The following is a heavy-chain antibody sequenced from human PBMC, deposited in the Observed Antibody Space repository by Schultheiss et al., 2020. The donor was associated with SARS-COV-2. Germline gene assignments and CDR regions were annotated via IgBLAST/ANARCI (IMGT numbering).Heavy chain of an antibody. Sequence: SQTLSLTCTVSDNSISTGYYWGWIRQPPGKGLEWIGSIYHSGSTYYNPSLKSRVTISVDTSKNQFSLKLSSVTAADTAVYYCARAIILRVAFDIWGQGTMVTVSS. CDR3: ARAIILRVAFDI. J-gene: IGHJ3*02. V-gene: IGHV4-38-2*02. D-gene: IGHD3-3*01. CDR1: DNSISTGYY. CDR2: IYHSGST.